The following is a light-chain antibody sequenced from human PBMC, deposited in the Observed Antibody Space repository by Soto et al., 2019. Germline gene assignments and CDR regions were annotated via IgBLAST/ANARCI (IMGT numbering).Light chain of an antibody. CDR3: QQYNNWPLT. CDR2: RAS. Sequence: EIVMTQSPATLSVSPGERATLSCRASQSVTSNLAWYQQKPDQAPRLLIYRASTRATGIPARFSGSGSGTEFTLTISSLQSEDFAVYHCQQYNNWPLTFGGGTKVEIK. CDR1: QSVTSN. J-gene: IGKJ4*01. V-gene: IGKV3-15*01.